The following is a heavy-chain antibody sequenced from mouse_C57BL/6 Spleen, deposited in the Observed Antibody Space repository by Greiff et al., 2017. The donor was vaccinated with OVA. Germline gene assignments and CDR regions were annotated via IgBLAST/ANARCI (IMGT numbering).Heavy chain of an antibody. D-gene: IGHD2-5*01. CDR1: GYTFTDYY. J-gene: IGHJ4*01. Sequence: QVQLQQSGAELVRPGASVKLSCKASGYTFTDYYINWVKQRPGQGLEWIARIYPGSGNTYYNEKFKGKATLTAEKSSSTAYMQLSSLTSEDSAVYFCARYYYSNYGGYAMDYWGQGTSVTVSS. V-gene: IGHV1-76*01. CDR3: ARYYYSNYGGYAMDY. CDR2: IYPGSGNT.